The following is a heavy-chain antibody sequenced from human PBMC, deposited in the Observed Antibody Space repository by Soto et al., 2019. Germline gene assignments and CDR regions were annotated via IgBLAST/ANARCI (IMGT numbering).Heavy chain of an antibody. CDR1: GFSVGAHY. CDR3: ARVTISWFDS. J-gene: IGHJ5*01. V-gene: IGHV3-53*01. Sequence: EVRLVESGGGLIQPGGSLRLSCAASGFSVGAHYMSWVRQAPGKGLEWVSIIYSSGVTFYRDSVKGRFTISRDTSDNTVHLQMSGLRAEDTAVYYCARVTISWFDSWGQGSLVTVSS. CDR2: IYSSGVT.